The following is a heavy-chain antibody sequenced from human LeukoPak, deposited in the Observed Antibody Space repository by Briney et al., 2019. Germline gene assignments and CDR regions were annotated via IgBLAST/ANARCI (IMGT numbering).Heavy chain of an antibody. CDR2: ISSSSSTI. Sequence: PGGSLRLSCAASGFTFSTSAMHWVRQAPGKGLEWVSYISSSSSTIYYADSVKGRFTISRDNAKNSLYLQMNSLRAEDTAVYYCARLSAVAADYWGQGTLVTVSS. V-gene: IGHV3-48*04. CDR1: GFTFSTSA. J-gene: IGHJ4*02. D-gene: IGHD6-19*01. CDR3: ARLSAVAADY.